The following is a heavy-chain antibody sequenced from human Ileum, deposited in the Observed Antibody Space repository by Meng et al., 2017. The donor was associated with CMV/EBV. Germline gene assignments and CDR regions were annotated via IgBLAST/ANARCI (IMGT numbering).Heavy chain of an antibody. D-gene: IGHD1-26*01. CDR3: ARDWGASNWFDP. CDR1: GYPFTNHN. V-gene: IGHV1-46*01. CDR2: INPSGGST. Sequence: CKASGYPFTNHNTHWVRQAPGQGLEWMGIINPSGGSTSYAQKFQGRVTMTRDTSTSTVYMDLNSLRSEDTAVYYCARDWGASNWFDPWGQGTLVTVSS. J-gene: IGHJ5*02.